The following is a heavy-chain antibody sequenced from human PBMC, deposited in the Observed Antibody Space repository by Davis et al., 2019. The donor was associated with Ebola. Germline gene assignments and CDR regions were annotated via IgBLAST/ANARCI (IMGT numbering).Heavy chain of an antibody. CDR3: ARDPGYGYGYYYDGMDV. J-gene: IGHJ6*02. Sequence: GESLKISCSASGFTFSDYAMHWVRQAPGKGLEWVSSISTGGSYIFYSDSVKGRFTISRDNAKNSLYLQMNSLRAEDTAVYYCARDPGYGYGYYYDGMDVWGQGTTVIVSS. CDR1: GFTFSDYA. D-gene: IGHD5-18*01. V-gene: IGHV3-21*01. CDR2: ISTGGSYI.